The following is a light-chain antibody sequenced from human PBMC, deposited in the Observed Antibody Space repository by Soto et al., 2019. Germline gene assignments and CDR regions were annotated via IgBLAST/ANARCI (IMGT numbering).Light chain of an antibody. CDR1: QGISSY. J-gene: IGKJ4*01. CDR3: QQLNSPLG. Sequence: DIQLTQSPSFLSASVGDRVTITCRASQGISSYLAWYQQKPGKAPKLLIYAASTLQSGVPSRFSGSGSGTEFTLTISSLQPEDFATYYCQQLNSPLGFGGGTKVEIK. CDR2: AAS. V-gene: IGKV1-9*01.